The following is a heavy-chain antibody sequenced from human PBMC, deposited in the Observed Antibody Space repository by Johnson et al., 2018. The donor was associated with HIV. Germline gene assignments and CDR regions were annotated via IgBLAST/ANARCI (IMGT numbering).Heavy chain of an antibody. CDR1: GFTFSSYA. CDR2: ISGSGGST. Sequence: DVQLVESGGDLIQPGGSLRLSCAASGFTFSSYAMSWVRQAPGKGLEWVSAISGSGGSTYYADSVKGRFTVSKDSSKSTLFLQMNSLRPDDTAVYYCVREGAPSGRDFGAFDIWGQGTVVTVSS. CDR3: VREGAPSGRDFGAFDI. J-gene: IGHJ3*02. D-gene: IGHD1-26*01. V-gene: IGHV3-23*04.